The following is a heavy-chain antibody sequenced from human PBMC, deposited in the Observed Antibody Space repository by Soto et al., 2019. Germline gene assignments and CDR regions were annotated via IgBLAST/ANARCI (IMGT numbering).Heavy chain of an antibody. J-gene: IGHJ4*02. D-gene: IGHD3-22*01. Sequence: QVQLQEAGPGLVKPSETLALNCSVSGASVSSGDYYWSWIRQPPGKGLEWIGYIYFSGATSYDPSLKRRVSISIDTFKNHFSLKLKSVTAADTAVYYCVRVHADDNSGYYLDYWGQGLLVSVSS. CDR2: IYFSGAT. CDR3: VRVHADDNSGYYLDY. CDR1: GASVSSGDYY. V-gene: IGHV4-61*03.